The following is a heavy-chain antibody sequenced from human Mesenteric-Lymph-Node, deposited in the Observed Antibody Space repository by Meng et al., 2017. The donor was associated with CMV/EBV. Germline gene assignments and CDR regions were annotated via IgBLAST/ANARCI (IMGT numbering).Heavy chain of an antibody. V-gene: IGHV4-39*07. CDR3: ARVGTWRQPLGY. J-gene: IGHJ4*02. Sequence: GSLRLSCTVSGGSISSSSYYWGWIRQPPGKRLEWIGSIYYSGSTYYSPSLKSRVTISVDTSKNQFSLKLSSVTAADTAVYYCARVGTWRQPLGYWGQGTLVTVSS. D-gene: IGHD5-18*01. CDR1: GGSISSSSYY. CDR2: IYYSGST.